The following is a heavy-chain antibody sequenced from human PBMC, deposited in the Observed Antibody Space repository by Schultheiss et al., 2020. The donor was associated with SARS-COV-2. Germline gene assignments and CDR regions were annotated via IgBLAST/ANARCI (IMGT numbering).Heavy chain of an antibody. Sequence: GGSLRLSCAASGFTFSSYAMHWVRQAPGKGLEWVAVIWYDGSNKYYADSVKGRFTISRDNSKNTLYLQMNSLRAADTAVYYCARDLVGATLDYWGQGTLVTVSS. V-gene: IGHV3-33*08. CDR2: IWYDGSNK. J-gene: IGHJ4*02. CDR1: GFTFSSYA. CDR3: ARDLVGATLDY. D-gene: IGHD1-26*01.